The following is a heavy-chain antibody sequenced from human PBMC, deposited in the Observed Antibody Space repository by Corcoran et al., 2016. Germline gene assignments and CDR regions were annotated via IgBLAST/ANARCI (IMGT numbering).Heavy chain of an antibody. V-gene: IGHV1-18*01. CDR1: GYTFTSYG. CDR3: ARDKAYGGRPRGMDV. J-gene: IGHJ6*02. D-gene: IGHD1-26*01. CDR2: ISAYNGNT. Sequence: QVQLVQSGAEVKKPVASVKVSCTASGYTFTSYGISWVRQAPGQGLEGMGWISAYNGNTIYEQKLQGRVTMTTDTSTSTAYMELRSLRSDDTAVYYCARDKAYGGRPRGMDVWGQGTMVTVSS.